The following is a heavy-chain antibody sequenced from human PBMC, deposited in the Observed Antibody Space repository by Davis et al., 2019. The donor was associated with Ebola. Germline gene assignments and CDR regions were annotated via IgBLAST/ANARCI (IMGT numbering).Heavy chain of an antibody. CDR2: MSYDGNKK. CDR3: VRGDGSGSYFAGGMDV. J-gene: IGHJ6*03. V-gene: IGHV3-30-3*01. Sequence: PGGSLRLSCAASGFTFSSYAMNWVRQAPGKGLEWVAVMSYDGNKKSYADSVKGRFTISRDNSKNTLFLQMNSLRPEDTAVYYCVRGDGSGSYFAGGMDVWGRGTTVTVSS. CDR1: GFTFSSYA. D-gene: IGHD3-10*01.